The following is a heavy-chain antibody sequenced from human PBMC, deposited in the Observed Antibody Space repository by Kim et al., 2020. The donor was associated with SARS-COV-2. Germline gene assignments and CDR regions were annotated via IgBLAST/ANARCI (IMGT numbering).Heavy chain of an antibody. CDR3: ARDRDIWGSFRLAS. Sequence: GGSLRLSCKASGFTFSDYWMSWIRQAPGRGLEWISYITGNGINTFHAESVKGRFTISRNNFKNMLYLQMDSLRVDDTAIYYCARDRDIWGSFRLASWGQGTLVPFST. V-gene: IGHV3-11*01. CDR1: GFTFSDYW. CDR2: ITGNGINT. J-gene: IGHJ1*01. D-gene: IGHD3-16*02.